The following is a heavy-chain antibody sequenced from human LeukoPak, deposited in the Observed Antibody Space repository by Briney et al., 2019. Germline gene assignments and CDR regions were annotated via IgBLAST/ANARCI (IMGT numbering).Heavy chain of an antibody. CDR2: IGPGGDI. V-gene: IGHV3-48*01. CDR3: ARRFDS. Sequence: PGGSLRLSCAASGFSFTAYSMNWVRQAPGRGLEWISYIGPGGDIYYADSVTGRFTVSRDTAKNSLSLQMNGLRVEGTAVYYCARRFDSWGQGTLVTVSS. J-gene: IGHJ5*01. CDR1: GFSFTAYS.